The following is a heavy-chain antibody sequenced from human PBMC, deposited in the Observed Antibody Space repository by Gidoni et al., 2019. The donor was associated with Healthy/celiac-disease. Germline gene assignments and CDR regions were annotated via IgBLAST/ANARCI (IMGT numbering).Heavy chain of an antibody. D-gene: IGHD3-22*01. CDR1: GFTFSSYG. J-gene: IGHJ4*02. CDR2: IRYDGSNK. Sequence: QVQLVESGGGVVQPGGSLRLSCAASGFTFSSYGMHWVRQAPGKGLEWVAFIRYDGSNKYYADSVKGRFTISRDNSKNTLYLQMNSLRAEDTAVYYCAAHDSSGYYYFDYWGQGTLVTVSS. V-gene: IGHV3-30*02. CDR3: AAHDSSGYYYFDY.